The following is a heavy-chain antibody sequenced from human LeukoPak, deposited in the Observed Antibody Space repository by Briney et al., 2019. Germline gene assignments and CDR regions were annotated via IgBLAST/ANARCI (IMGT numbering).Heavy chain of an antibody. CDR2: ISAYNGNT. J-gene: IGHJ6*03. V-gene: IGHV1-18*01. D-gene: IGHD1-1*01. Sequence: ASVKVSCKASGYTFTSYGISWVRQAPGQGLEWMGWISAYNGNTNYAQKLQGGVTMTTDTSTSTAYMELRSLRSDDTAVYYCARDKLERHYYYYYYMDVWGKGTTVTVSS. CDR3: ARDKLERHYYYYYYMDV. CDR1: GYTFTSYG.